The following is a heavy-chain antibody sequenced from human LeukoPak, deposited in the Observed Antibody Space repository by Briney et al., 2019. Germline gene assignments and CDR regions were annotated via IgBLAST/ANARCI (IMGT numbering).Heavy chain of an antibody. Sequence: SETLSLTCTVSGGPISGSSYYWGGIRQPPGKGLEWIGSIYYSGSTNYNPSLKSRVTISVDTSKNQVSLKLRSVTAADTAVYYCARHGQQWLRLPFDYWGQGTLVTVHS. CDR2: IYYSGST. J-gene: IGHJ4*02. CDR3: ARHGQQWLRLPFDY. D-gene: IGHD6-19*01. CDR1: GGPISGSSYY. V-gene: IGHV4-39*01.